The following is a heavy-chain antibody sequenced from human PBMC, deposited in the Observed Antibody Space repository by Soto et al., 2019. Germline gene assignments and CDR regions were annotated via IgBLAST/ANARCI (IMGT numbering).Heavy chain of an antibody. CDR3: ARHHGDYGYFQH. CDR1: GGSISSYY. Sequence: SETLSLTCTVSGGSISSYYWSWIRQPPGKGLEWIGYIYYSGSTNYNPSLKSRVTISVDTSKNQFSLKLSSVTAADTAVYYCARHHGDYGYFQHWGQGTLVTVSS. V-gene: IGHV4-59*08. CDR2: IYYSGST. D-gene: IGHD4-17*01. J-gene: IGHJ1*01.